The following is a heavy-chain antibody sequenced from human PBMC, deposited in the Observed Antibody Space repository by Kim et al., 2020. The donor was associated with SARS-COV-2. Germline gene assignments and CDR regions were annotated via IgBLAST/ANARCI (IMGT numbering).Heavy chain of an antibody. D-gene: IGHD2-21*01. Sequence: GGSLRLSCAASVFTFNNACMSWVRQAPGKGLEWVGRIKGKTDGGTADYATPGQGRFTIARDDSKNTVYLQMNRLKAEDTAVYSCTTDQHIVFPPNWFDP. CDR3: TTDQHIVFPPNWFDP. CDR1: VFTFNNAC. J-gene: IGHJ5*02. CDR2: IKGKTDGGTA. V-gene: IGHV3-15*01.